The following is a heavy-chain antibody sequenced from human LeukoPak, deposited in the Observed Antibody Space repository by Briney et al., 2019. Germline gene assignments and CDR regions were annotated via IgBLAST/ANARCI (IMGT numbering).Heavy chain of an antibody. V-gene: IGHV4-39*07. J-gene: IGHJ2*01. Sequence: PSETLSLTCTVSGGSISSSSYYWGWIRQPPGKGLEWIGSIYYSGSTYYNPSLKSRVTISVDTSKNQFSLKLSSVTAADTAVYYCARGDGYNYWYFDLWGRGTLVTVSS. CDR1: GGSISSSSYY. CDR3: ARGDGYNYWYFDL. CDR2: IYYSGST. D-gene: IGHD5-24*01.